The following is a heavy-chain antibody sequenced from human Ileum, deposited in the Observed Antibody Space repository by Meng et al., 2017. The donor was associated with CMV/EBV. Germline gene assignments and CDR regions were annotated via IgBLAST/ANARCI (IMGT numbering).Heavy chain of an antibody. D-gene: IGHD3-9*01. V-gene: IGHV4-4*07. CDR3: ARDVIRDDTGSWFDP. Sequence: GQLQESGPGLVKPSETLSLTCSVSGASIRSYCWSWIRQPAGKGLEWIGRFTARGNTNYNPSLKSRVTMSLDTSLNQFSLRLNSVTAADTAVYYCARDVIRDDTGSWFDPWGQGTLVTVSS. CDR2: FTARGNT. CDR1: GASIRSYC. J-gene: IGHJ5*02.